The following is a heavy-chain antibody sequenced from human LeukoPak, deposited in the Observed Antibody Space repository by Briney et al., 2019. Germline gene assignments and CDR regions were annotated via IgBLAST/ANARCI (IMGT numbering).Heavy chain of an antibody. V-gene: IGHV4-39*01. CDR3: TRVDTAMVTNGHFDY. CDR1: GGSISSSSYY. Sequence: SETLSLTCTVSGGSISSSSYYWGWIRQPPGKGLEWIGSIYYSGSTYYNSSLKSRVTISVDTSKNQFSLKLSSVTAADTAVYYCTRVDTAMVTNGHFDYWGQGTLVTVSS. D-gene: IGHD5-18*01. J-gene: IGHJ4*02. CDR2: IYYSGST.